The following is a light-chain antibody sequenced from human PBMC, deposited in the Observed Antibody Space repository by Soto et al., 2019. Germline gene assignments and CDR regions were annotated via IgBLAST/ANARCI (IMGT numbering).Light chain of an antibody. J-gene: IGKJ5*01. V-gene: IGKV1-39*01. CDR2: IAS. CDR3: QQTYSTPQP. Sequence: DIQMTQSPSTLSASVGARVTITCRASQTISSFLAWYQQKPGKAPKLLINIASSLQSGVPSRFSDSGSGTDFTLTISNVQPEDFATYYCQQTYSTPQPFCHGTRLEIK. CDR1: QTISSF.